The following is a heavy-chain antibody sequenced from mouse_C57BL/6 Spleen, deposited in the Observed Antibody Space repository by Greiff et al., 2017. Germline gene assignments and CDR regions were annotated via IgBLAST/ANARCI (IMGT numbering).Heavy chain of an antibody. D-gene: IGHD1-1*01. CDR1: GYSFTDYN. J-gene: IGHJ1*03. V-gene: IGHV1-39*01. CDR2: INPNYGTT. Sequence: VQLQQSGPELVKPGASVKISCKASGYSFTDYNMNWVKQSNGKSLEWIGVINPNYGTTSYNQKFKGKATLTVDQSSSTAYMQLNSLTSEDSAVYYCAREGITTVVATKGYFDVWGTGTTVTVSS. CDR3: AREGITTVVATKGYFDV.